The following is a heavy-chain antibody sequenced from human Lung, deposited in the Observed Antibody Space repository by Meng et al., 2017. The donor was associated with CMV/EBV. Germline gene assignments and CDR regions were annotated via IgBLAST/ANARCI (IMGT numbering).Heavy chain of an antibody. CDR2: LYPDGST. V-gene: IGHV4-4*07. CDR3: ARTPVRFCNTHMCYAFDY. Sequence: GSGPRLGKPSRTLSVTCIVSSDSITNYFWGWVRQPAGKGLEWIGRLYPDGSTDYNPSLSSRLTLSLDTSKIRFSLKLRSVTAADTAIYYCARTPVRFCNTHMCYAFDYWGQGALVTVSS. D-gene: IGHD2-2*01. J-gene: IGHJ4*02. CDR1: SDSITNYF.